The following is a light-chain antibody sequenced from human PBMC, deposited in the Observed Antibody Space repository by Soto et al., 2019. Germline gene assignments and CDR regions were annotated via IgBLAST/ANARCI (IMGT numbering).Light chain of an antibody. V-gene: IGKV1-5*01. Sequence: GDIVTIACRASQSISRWMAWYQQKQGEAPKFLIYGASTLQSGVPSRFTGSGSGTDFTLTINSLQAEDFETYYCQQSYTRPTTFGQGTRLEIK. CDR1: QSISRW. CDR3: QQSYTRPTT. CDR2: GAS. J-gene: IGKJ5*01.